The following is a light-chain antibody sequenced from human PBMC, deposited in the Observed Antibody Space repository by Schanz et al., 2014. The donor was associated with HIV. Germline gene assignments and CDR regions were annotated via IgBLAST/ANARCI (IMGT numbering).Light chain of an antibody. Sequence: EVVLTQSPGTLSLSPGDRATLSCRASQRLSSINFAWYQQKPGQAPRLLIYGVSTRATGIPDRFSGSGSGTDFTLTISRLEPEDFAVYYCQQYNTSPPWTFGQGTKVDFK. CDR1: QRLSSIN. CDR2: GVS. CDR3: QQYNTSPPWT. J-gene: IGKJ1*01. V-gene: IGKV3-20*01.